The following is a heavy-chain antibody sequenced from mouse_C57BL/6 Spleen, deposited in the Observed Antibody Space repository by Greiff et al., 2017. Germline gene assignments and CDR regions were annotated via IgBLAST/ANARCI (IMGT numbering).Heavy chain of an antibody. V-gene: IGHV1-82*01. J-gene: IGHJ2*01. Sequence: QVQLQQSGPELVKPGASVKISCKASGFAFSSSWMNWVKQRPGKGLEWIGRIYPGDGDTNYNGKFKGKATLTADKSSSTAYMQLSSLTSEDSAVYFCARYRVYYGSSSYCDYWGQGTTLTVSS. D-gene: IGHD1-1*01. CDR2: IYPGDGDT. CDR3: ARYRVYYGSSSYCDY. CDR1: GFAFSSSW.